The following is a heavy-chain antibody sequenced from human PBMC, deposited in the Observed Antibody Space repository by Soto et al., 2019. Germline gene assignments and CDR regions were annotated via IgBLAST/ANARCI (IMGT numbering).Heavy chain of an antibody. Sequence: GGSLRLTGVGSGFMFSRYNINWVRQAPWKGLEWVSYISPSGKTIHYADSVKGRFTVSRDNAENSLYLQMNSLRDEDTAVYYCRKEDRTTVSGIMIGWFAPWVQGTLV. CDR3: RKEDRTTVSGIMIGWFAP. CDR1: GFMFSRYN. V-gene: IGHV3-48*02. J-gene: IGHJ5*02. CDR2: ISPSGKTI. D-gene: IGHD1-1*01.